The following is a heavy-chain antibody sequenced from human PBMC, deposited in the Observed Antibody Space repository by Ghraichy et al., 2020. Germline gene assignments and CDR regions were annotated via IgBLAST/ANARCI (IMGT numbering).Heavy chain of an antibody. D-gene: IGHD3-10*01. V-gene: IGHV4-59*01. J-gene: IGHJ4*02. Sequence: SETLSLTCTVSGGSISSYYWSWIRQPPGKGLEWIGYIYYSGSTNYNPSLKSRVTISVDTSKNQFSLKLSSVTAADTAVYYCARVNLGGYYGSGSYPPKIFDYWGQGTLVTVSS. CDR2: IYYSGST. CDR1: GGSISSYY. CDR3: ARVNLGGYYGSGSYPPKIFDY.